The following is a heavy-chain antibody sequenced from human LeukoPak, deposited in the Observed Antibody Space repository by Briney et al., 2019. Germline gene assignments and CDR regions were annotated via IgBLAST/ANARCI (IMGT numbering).Heavy chain of an antibody. CDR1: GGSISSYY. V-gene: IGHV4-59*01. J-gene: IGHJ3*02. CDR3: AREQLGAAFDI. D-gene: IGHD1-1*01. Sequence: SETLSLTCTVSGGSISSYYWSWTRQPPGKGLEWIGYIYYSGSTNYNPSLKSRVTVSVDTSKNQFSLKLSSVTAADTAVYYCAREQLGAAFDIWGQGTMVTVSS. CDR2: IYYSGST.